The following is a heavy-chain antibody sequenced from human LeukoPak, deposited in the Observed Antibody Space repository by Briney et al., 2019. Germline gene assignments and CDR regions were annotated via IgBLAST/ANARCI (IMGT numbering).Heavy chain of an antibody. Sequence: ASVKVSCKASGGTFSSYAISWVRQAPGQGLEWMGRIIPIFGTANYAQKFQGRVTITTDESTSTTYMELSSLRSEDTAVYYCAREREGRGYYDSSGYYSAFDIWGQGTMVTVSS. CDR1: GGTFSSYA. CDR3: AREREGRGYYDSSGYYSAFDI. D-gene: IGHD3-22*01. V-gene: IGHV1-69*05. CDR2: IIPIFGTA. J-gene: IGHJ3*02.